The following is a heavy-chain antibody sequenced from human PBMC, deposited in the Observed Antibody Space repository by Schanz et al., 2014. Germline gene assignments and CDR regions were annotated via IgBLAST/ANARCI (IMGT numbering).Heavy chain of an antibody. Sequence: EVQLMESGGGLVKPGGSLRLSCAASGFTFSTHAMHWVRQAPGKGLEWVSAISGSGGSTYYADSVKGRFTISRDNSKNTLYLQMNSLRAEDTAVYYCAKVRYSSGWRGDYFDEWGQGTLVTVAS. D-gene: IGHD6-25*01. V-gene: IGHV3-23*01. CDR2: ISGSGGST. CDR3: AKVRYSSGWRGDYFDE. J-gene: IGHJ4*02. CDR1: GFTFSTHA.